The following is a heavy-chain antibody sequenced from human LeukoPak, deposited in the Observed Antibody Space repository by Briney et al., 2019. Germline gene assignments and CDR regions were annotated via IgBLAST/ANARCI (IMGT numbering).Heavy chain of an antibody. V-gene: IGHV3-64*01. CDR2: ISSNGGST. Sequence: PGGSLRLSCAASGFTFSSYAMHWVRQAPGEGLEYVSAISSNGGSTYYANSVKGRFTISRDNSKNTLYLQMGSLRAEDMAVYYCARGGRVWWLSQPIDYWGQGTLVTVSS. D-gene: IGHD5-12*01. J-gene: IGHJ4*02. CDR3: ARGGRVWWLSQPIDY. CDR1: GFTFSSYA.